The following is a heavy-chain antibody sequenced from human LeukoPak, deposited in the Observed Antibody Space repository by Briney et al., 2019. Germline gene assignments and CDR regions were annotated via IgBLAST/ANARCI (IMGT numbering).Heavy chain of an antibody. Sequence: SETLSLTCTVSGGSISSYYWGWIRQPPGRGLEWIGYIYYSGSTNYNPSLKSRVTISVDTSKNQFSLKLTSVTAADTALYFCARHTTMAHFDYWGQGALVTVSS. D-gene: IGHD5-18*01. CDR1: GGSISSYY. CDR3: ARHTTMAHFDY. CDR2: IYYSGST. J-gene: IGHJ4*02. V-gene: IGHV4-59*08.